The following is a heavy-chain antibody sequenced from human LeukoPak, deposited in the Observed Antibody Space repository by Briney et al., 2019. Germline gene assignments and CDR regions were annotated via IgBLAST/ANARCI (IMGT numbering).Heavy chain of an antibody. CDR3: ARDPRNVGLAP. V-gene: IGHV3-74*01. Sequence: GGSLRLSCVASGFGLSGYWMYWVHQAPGKGLMYISRNNGDGSTTNYADVVKGRFTMSRDNVKNTLYLQMNSLRVEDTAVYYCARDPRNVGLAPWGQGTLVTVSS. CDR1: GFGLSGYW. D-gene: IGHD2-15*01. CDR2: NNGDGSTT. J-gene: IGHJ5*02.